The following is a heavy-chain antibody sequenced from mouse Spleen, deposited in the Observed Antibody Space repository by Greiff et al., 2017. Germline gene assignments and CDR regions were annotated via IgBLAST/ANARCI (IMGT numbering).Heavy chain of an antibody. Sequence: EVQLVESGGGLVKPGGSLKLSCAASGFTFSDYGMHWVRQAPEKGLEWVAYISSGSSTIYYADTVKGRFTISRDNAKNTLFLQMTSLRSEDTAMYYCARGMGRSFAYWGQGTLVTVSA. D-gene: IGHD4-1*01. J-gene: IGHJ3*01. CDR3: ARGMGRSFAY. CDR1: GFTFSDYG. V-gene: IGHV5-17*01. CDR2: ISSGSSTI.